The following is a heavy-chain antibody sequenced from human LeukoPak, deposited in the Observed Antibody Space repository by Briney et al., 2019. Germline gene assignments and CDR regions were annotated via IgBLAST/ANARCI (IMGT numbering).Heavy chain of an antibody. J-gene: IGHJ6*03. CDR1: GFTFSSYA. CDR2: ISYDGSDK. CDR3: AKTGYSSGRINYYYYYYMDV. V-gene: IGHV3-30*04. D-gene: IGHD6-19*01. Sequence: GRSLRLSCAASGFTFSSYAMHWVRQAPGKGLEWVTVISYDGSDKYYADSMKGRFTISRDNSKNTLYLQMNSLRAEDTAVYYCAKTGYSSGRINYYYYYYMDVWGKGTTVTVSS.